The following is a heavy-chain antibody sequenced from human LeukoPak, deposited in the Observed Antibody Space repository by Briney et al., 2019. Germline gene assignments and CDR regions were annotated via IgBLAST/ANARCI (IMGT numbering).Heavy chain of an antibody. D-gene: IGHD3-16*01. CDR3: ARAKGGYYYMDV. V-gene: IGHV4-59*11. CDR1: GSSISSHY. Sequence: PSETLSLTCTVSGSSISSHYWSWIRQPPGKGLEWIGYICYSGSTNYNPSLKSRVTISVDTSKNQFSLKLSSVTAADTAVYYCARAKGGYYYMDVWGKGTTVTASS. CDR2: ICYSGST. J-gene: IGHJ6*03.